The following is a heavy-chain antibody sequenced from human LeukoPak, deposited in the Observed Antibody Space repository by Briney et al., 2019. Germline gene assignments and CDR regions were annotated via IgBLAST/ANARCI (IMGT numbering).Heavy chain of an antibody. V-gene: IGHV4-30-4*08. CDR2: IYYSGST. CDR3: ARERYCSSTSCYPRGAFDI. D-gene: IGHD2-2*01. J-gene: IGHJ3*02. CDR1: GGSISSGDYY. Sequence: PSQTLSLTCTVSGGSISSGDYYWSWIRQPPGKGLEWIGYIYYSGSTYYNPSLKSRVTISVDTSKNQFSLKLSSVTAADTAVYYCARERYCSSTSCYPRGAFDIWGQGTMVTVSS.